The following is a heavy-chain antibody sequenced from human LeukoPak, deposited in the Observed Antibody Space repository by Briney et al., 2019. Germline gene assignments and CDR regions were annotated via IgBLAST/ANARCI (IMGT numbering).Heavy chain of an antibody. CDR3: ARVLGGDGYNPGWFDP. CDR1: GGSISSYY. J-gene: IGHJ5*02. V-gene: IGHV4-59*01. D-gene: IGHD5-24*01. CDR2: IYYSGGT. Sequence: TSETLSLTCTVSGGSISSYYWSWIRQPPGKGLEWIGCIYYSGGTNYNPSLKSRVTISVDTSKNQFSLKLSSVTAADTAVYYCARVLGGDGYNPGWFDPWGQGTLVTVSS.